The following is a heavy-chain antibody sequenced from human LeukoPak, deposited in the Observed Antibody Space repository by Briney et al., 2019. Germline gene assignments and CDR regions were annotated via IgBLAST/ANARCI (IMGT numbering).Heavy chain of an antibody. Sequence: PGGSLRLSCAASGFTFSDYYMTWIRQAPGKGLERVSYISSGSSTIYYADSVKGRFTISRDNAKNSLYLQMNSLRAEELAVYYCARVYTYGSGYNYYYYMDVWGKGTTVTVSS. CDR2: ISSGSSTI. CDR3: ARVYTYGSGYNYYYYMDV. V-gene: IGHV3-11*01. CDR1: GFTFSDYY. D-gene: IGHD3-10*01. J-gene: IGHJ6*03.